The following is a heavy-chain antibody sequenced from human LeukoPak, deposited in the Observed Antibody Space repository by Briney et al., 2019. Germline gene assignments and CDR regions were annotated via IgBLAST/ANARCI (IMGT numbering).Heavy chain of an antibody. V-gene: IGHV3-30*04. Sequence: PGGSLRLSCAASGFIFTNYAVHRVRQTPGKGLEWVAVMSYDGKNEYYPDSVKGRFTISRDSSKNTMYLQMDSLGVDDTAVYHCARGGTGTFSWFDSWGQGTLVTVSS. CDR3: ARGGTGTFSWFDS. CDR1: GFIFTNYA. D-gene: IGHD1-1*01. J-gene: IGHJ5*01. CDR2: MSYDGKNE.